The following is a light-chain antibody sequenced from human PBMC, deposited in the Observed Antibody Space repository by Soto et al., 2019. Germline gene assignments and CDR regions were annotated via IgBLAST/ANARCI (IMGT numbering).Light chain of an antibody. Sequence: DIQMTQSPSTLSASVGDRVTITCLASQSISSWLAWYQQKPGQAPRLLIYDASNRATGIPARFSGSGSGTDFTLTSSSLQPEDFATYYYQHLNSYPITFGQGTRLEIK. V-gene: IGKV1-5*01. CDR2: DAS. CDR1: QSISSW. CDR3: QHLNSYPIT. J-gene: IGKJ5*01.